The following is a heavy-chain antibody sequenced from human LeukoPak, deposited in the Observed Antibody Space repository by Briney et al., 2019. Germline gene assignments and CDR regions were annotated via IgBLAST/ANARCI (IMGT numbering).Heavy chain of an antibody. V-gene: IGHV3-73*01. CDR2: TSSRNNSYAP. CDR1: GFTFSGSA. Sequence: GGSLRLSCAASGFTFSGSAVQWVRQASGKGMEWVGGTSSRNNSYAPAYAASVKGRVTISRNESTNTAYPQMNTLKTEDTAVNYCTKNGLGPLYNSTYWGQGTLVTVSS. CDR3: TKNGLGPLYNSTY. D-gene: IGHD6-13*01. J-gene: IGHJ4*02.